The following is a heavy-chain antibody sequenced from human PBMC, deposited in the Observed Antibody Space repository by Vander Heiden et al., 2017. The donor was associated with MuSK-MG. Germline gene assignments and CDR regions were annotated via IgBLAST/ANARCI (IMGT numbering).Heavy chain of an antibody. CDR3: ARYDSSPYHDGGYFDH. CDR1: GYTFTGHY. Sequence: QVQLVQSGAEVKKPGASVKVSCKASGYTFTGHYVHWVRQAPGQGLEWMGWINPNAGATKFAQKFQARVTMTTDRSTSTAYMELSGLRYDDTAVYYCARYDSSPYHDGGYFDHWGQGTLVTVSS. CDR2: INPNAGAT. D-gene: IGHD3-22*01. J-gene: IGHJ4*02. V-gene: IGHV1-2*02.